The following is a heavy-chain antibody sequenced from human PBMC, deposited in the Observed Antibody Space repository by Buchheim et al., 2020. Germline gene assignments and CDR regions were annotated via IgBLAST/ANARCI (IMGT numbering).Heavy chain of an antibody. J-gene: IGHJ6*02. D-gene: IGHD2-15*01. V-gene: IGHV3-23*01. CDR3: AKDPASGVVFYGMDV. CDR2: ISGSGGST. Sequence: EVQLLESGGGLVQPGGSLRLSCAASGFTFSSYAMSWVRQAPGKGLEWVSAISGSGGSTYYADSAKGRCTFSRDNSNNTRYVQMNSLRAEDTAVYYCAKDPASGVVFYGMDVWGQGTT. CDR1: GFTFSSYA.